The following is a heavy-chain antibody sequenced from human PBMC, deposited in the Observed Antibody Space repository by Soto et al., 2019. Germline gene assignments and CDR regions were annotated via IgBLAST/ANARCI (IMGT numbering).Heavy chain of an antibody. CDR1: GYTFTSYY. Sequence: VASVKVSCKASGYTFTSYYMHWVRQAPGQGLEWMGIINPSGGSTSYAQKFQGRVTMTRDTSTSTVYMELSSLRSEDTAVYYCARGGGGYDILTGYSYYYYYGMDVWGQGNTVTVSS. CDR3: ARGGGGYDILTGYSYYYYYGMDV. D-gene: IGHD3-9*01. CDR2: INPSGGST. V-gene: IGHV1-46*03. J-gene: IGHJ6*02.